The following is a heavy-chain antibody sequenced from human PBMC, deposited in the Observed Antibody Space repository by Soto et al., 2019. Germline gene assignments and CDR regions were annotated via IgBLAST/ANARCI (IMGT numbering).Heavy chain of an antibody. J-gene: IGHJ4*02. D-gene: IGHD3-22*01. CDR3: ARGRDGWFYYDSSGYFNYFDS. CDR2: IIPIFGTA. Sequence: QVQLVQSGAEVKKPGSSVKVSCKASGGTFSSYAISWVRQAPGQGLEWMGGIIPIFGTANYAQKFQGRVTITADESTSTAYMERSSLRSEDTAVYYCARGRDGWFYYDSSGYFNYFDSGGRGPLVTVSS. CDR1: GGTFSSYA. V-gene: IGHV1-69*01.